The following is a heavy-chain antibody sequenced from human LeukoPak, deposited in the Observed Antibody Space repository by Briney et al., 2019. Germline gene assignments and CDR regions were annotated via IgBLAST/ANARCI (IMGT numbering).Heavy chain of an antibody. CDR3: ARAEALYDSSGYYEDY. J-gene: IGHJ4*02. CDR1: GYTFTGYY. D-gene: IGHD3-22*01. CDR2: INPNSGGT. Sequence: ASVKVSCKASGYTFTGYYMHWVRQAPGQGLEWMGWINPNSGGTNYAQKFQGRVTMTRETSISTAYMELSRLISDDTAVYYCARAEALYDSSGYYEDYWGQGTLVTVSS. V-gene: IGHV1-2*02.